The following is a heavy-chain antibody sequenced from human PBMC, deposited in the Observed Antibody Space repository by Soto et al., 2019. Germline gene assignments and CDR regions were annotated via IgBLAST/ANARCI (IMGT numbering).Heavy chain of an antibody. CDR1: GGSISSSSYY. CDR2: IYYSGST. V-gene: IGHV4-39*01. D-gene: IGHD6-13*01. J-gene: IGHJ6*02. CDR3: ARPYSSILRVRDYYYGMDV. Sequence: SETLSLTCTVSGGSISSSSYYWVWIRQPPGKGLEWIGSIYYSGSTYYNPSLKSRVTISVDTSKNQFSLKLSSVTAADTAVYYCARPYSSILRVRDYYYGMDVWGQGTTVTVSS.